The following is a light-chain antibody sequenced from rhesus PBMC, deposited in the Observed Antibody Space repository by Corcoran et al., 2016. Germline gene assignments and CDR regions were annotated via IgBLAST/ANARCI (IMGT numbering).Light chain of an antibody. CDR2: GAS. Sequence: EIVMTQSPTTLSLSAGERATLSCRASQSVNNRLAWYQQNPGQAPRLLIYGASSRASGLPDRFSGSGSGTEFTLTISSLEPEDFAVYYCQQYSDWWTFGQGTKVEIK. CDR1: QSVNNR. J-gene: IGKJ1*01. CDR3: QQYSDWWT. V-gene: IGKV3-42*03.